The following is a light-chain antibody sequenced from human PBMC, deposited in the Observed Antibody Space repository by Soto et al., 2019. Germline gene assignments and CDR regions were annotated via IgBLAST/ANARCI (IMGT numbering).Light chain of an antibody. CDR1: SGSVSTSYY. Sequence: QTVVTQEPSFSVSPGGTVTLTCGLSSGSVSTSYYPSWYQQTPGQAPRTLIYSTNTRSSGVPVRFSGSILGNKAALTITGAHSDDESDYYCVLYMGSGIWVFGGGTKLTVL. J-gene: IGLJ3*02. CDR2: STN. CDR3: VLYMGSGIWV. V-gene: IGLV8-61*01.